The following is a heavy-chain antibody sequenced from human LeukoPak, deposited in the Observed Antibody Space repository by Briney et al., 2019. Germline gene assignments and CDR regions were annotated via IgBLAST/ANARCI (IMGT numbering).Heavy chain of an antibody. CDR1: GYSFTNYW. D-gene: IGHD6-13*01. V-gene: IGHV5-51*01. Sequence: GESLKISCKGSGYSFTNYWIVWVRQMPGKGLEWMGIIYPGDSDTRYSPSFQGQVTISADKSISTAYLQWSSLKASGTAMYYCARSEQQLVLYYFDYWGQGTLVTVSS. CDR3: ARSEQQLVLYYFDY. J-gene: IGHJ4*02. CDR2: IYPGDSDT.